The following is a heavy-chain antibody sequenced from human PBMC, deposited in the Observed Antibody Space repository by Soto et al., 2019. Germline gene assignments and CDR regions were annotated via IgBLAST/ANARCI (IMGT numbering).Heavy chain of an antibody. J-gene: IGHJ4*02. V-gene: IGHV1-8*01. CDR3: ARRKERSGPNYFDY. CDR2: MNPNTGNT. CDR1: GYTFSTYD. D-gene: IGHD6-25*01. Sequence: QEQLVQSGAEVKKPGASVKVSCKTSGYTFSTYDINWVRQAPGQGLEWMGWMNPNTGNTGYAQKFRGRVTLTRNTSISTAYMELMSLKTEDMAVYFCARRKERSGPNYFDYWGQGTLVTVSS.